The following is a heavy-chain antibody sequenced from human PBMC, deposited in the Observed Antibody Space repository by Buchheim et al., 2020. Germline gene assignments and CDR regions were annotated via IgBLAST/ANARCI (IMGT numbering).Heavy chain of an antibody. J-gene: IGHJ5*02. CDR3: ARDSDGGSGRFDP. CDR2: MSPNSGNT. D-gene: IGHD6-25*01. V-gene: IGHV1-8*01. CDR1: GYTSSSYD. Sequence: QVQLVQSGAEVKKPGASVRVSCKASGYTSSSYDINWVRQATGQGLEWMGWMSPNSGNTGYAQRFQGRVTLTRATSISTAYMELTSLTSDDTAVYYCARDSDGGSGRFDPWGQGTL.